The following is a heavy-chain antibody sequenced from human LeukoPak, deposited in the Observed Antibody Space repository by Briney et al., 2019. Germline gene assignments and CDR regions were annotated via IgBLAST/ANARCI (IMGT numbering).Heavy chain of an antibody. J-gene: IGHJ4*02. CDR2: INHSGST. D-gene: IGHD3-22*01. CDR3: ASGTHYYDSSGYYPFDY. CDR1: GGSFSGYY. V-gene: IGHV4-34*01. Sequence: SETLSLTCAVYGGSFSGYYWSWIRQPPGKGLEWIGEINHSGSTNYNPSLKSRVTISVDTSKNQFSLKLSSVTAADTAVYYCASGTHYYDSSGYYPFDYWGQGTLVTVSS.